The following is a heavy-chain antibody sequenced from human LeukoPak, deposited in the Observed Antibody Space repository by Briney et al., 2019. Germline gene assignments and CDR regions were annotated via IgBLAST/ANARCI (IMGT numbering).Heavy chain of an antibody. Sequence: GGSLRLSCAASGFTFSSVSMSWVRQAPGKGLEGVANIKQDGSEKYYVDAVKGRFTISRDNAKYSLYLQMNSLRAEDTAVYYCARDRVFWNGYLRDYYYYIDVWGKGTTVTVSS. D-gene: IGHD3-3*01. CDR1: GFTFSSVS. CDR3: ARDRVFWNGYLRDYYYYIDV. J-gene: IGHJ6*03. CDR2: IKQDGSEK. V-gene: IGHV3-7*01.